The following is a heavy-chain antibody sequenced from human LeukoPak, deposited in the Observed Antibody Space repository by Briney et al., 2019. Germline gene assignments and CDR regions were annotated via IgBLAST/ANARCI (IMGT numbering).Heavy chain of an antibody. V-gene: IGHV1-69*04. D-gene: IGHD2-2*01. CDR3: AREYCGSTSCSFFFDY. CDR1: GGTFSSYT. CDR2: IIPILGIA. J-gene: IGHJ4*02. Sequence: ASVKVSCKASGGTFSSYTISWVRQAPGQGLEWMGRIIPILGIANYAQKFQGRVTITADKSTSTAYMELSGLRSEDTAVYYCAREYCGSTSCSFFFDYWGQGTLVTVSS.